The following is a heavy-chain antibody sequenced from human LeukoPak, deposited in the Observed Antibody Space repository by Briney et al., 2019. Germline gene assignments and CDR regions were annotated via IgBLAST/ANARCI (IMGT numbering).Heavy chain of an antibody. J-gene: IGHJ6*03. CDR1: GGSISDYY. D-gene: IGHD3-3*01. CDR2: IYYSGIT. V-gene: IGHV4-59*01. CDR3: ARGDFCSKSNCYLRPMDV. Sequence: PSETLSLTCTVSGGSISDYYWNWIRQPPGKGLEWIGYIYYSGITTYNPSLKSRVTMSVDTAKNQFSLRVRSVTAADTAVYYCARGDFCSKSNCYLRPMDVWGKGTTVTVSS.